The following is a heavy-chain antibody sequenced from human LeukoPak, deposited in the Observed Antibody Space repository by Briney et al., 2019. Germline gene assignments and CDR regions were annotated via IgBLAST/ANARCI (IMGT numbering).Heavy chain of an antibody. V-gene: IGHV5-51*01. Sequence: GESLKISCKGSGYSFTSCWIAWVRQMPGKGLEYVGIIYPGDSDTRYSPSFQGQVTISADKSITTAYLQWSSLKASDTAMYYCARRGLQSEYFDYWGQGTLVTVSS. D-gene: IGHD4-11*01. J-gene: IGHJ4*02. CDR2: IYPGDSDT. CDR1: GYSFTSCW. CDR3: ARRGLQSEYFDY.